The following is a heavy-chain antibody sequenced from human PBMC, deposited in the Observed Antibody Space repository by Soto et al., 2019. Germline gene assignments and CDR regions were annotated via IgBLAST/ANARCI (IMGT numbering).Heavy chain of an antibody. CDR1: GGSISSAGSY. D-gene: IGHD2-2*02. V-gene: IGHV4-31*11. CDR2: IYYSGST. CDR3: AAFNDRFHPAAIIY. Sequence: QVQLQESGPGLVKPSQTLSLTCAVSGGSISSAGSYWSWVRQHPGKGLEWIGYIYYSGSTYYNPSLQSRLTISMDTSKNQFSLKLSSVTAADTAVYYCAAFNDRFHPAAIIYWGQGTLVTVSS. J-gene: IGHJ4*02.